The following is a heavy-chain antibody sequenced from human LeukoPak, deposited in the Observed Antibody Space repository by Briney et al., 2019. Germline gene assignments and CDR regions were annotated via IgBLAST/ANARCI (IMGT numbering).Heavy chain of an antibody. J-gene: IGHJ4*02. D-gene: IGHD6-13*01. Sequence: PGGSLRLSCAASGFTFSSYSMNWIRQPPGKGLEWIGEINHSGSTNYNPSLKSRVTISVDTSKNQFSLKLSSVTAADTAVYYCARGVGYDYGDYWGQGTLVTVSS. V-gene: IGHV4-34*01. CDR2: INHSGST. CDR1: GFTFSSYS. CDR3: ARGVGYDYGDY.